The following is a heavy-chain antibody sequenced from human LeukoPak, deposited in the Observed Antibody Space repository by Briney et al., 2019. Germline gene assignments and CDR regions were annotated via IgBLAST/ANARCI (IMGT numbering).Heavy chain of an antibody. D-gene: IGHD6-13*01. V-gene: IGHV3-30-3*02. CDR2: VSYDGSNK. Sequence: GGSLRLSCAASGFTFITYAMHWVRQAPGKGLEWVAVVSYDGSNKYYADSVKGRFTVSRDNSKNTLYLQMNSLRAEDTAVYYCAKKDGSSWATLDYWGQGTLVTVSS. CDR1: GFTFITYA. CDR3: AKKDGSSWATLDY. J-gene: IGHJ4*02.